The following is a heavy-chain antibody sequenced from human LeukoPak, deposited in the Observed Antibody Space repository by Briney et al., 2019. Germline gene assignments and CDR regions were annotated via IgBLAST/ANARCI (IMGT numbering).Heavy chain of an antibody. J-gene: IGHJ5*02. CDR1: GFTFSSYA. D-gene: IGHD6-13*01. V-gene: IGHV3-23*01. Sequence: GGSLRLSCAASGFTFSSYAMSWVRQAPGKGLEWVSAISGSGGSTYYADSVKGRFTISRDNSKNTLYLQMNSLRAEDTAVYYCAKGTLSSSGDIDWFDPWGQGTLVTVSS. CDR2: ISGSGGST. CDR3: AKGTLSSSGDIDWFDP.